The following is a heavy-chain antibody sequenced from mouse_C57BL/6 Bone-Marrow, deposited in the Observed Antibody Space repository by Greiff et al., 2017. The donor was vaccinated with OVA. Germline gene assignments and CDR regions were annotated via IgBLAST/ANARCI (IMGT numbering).Heavy chain of an antibody. CDR3: TGTVVDFDY. V-gene: IGHV1-5*01. J-gene: IGHJ2*01. Sequence: EVQLQQSGTVLARPGASVKMSCKTSGYTFTSYWMHWVKQRPGQGLEWIGAIYPGNSDTSYNQKFKGKATLTAVTSASTAYMARSSLTNEDSAVDNCTGTVVDFDYWGQGTTLTVSS. CDR1: GYTFTSYW. D-gene: IGHD1-1*01. CDR2: IYPGNSDT.